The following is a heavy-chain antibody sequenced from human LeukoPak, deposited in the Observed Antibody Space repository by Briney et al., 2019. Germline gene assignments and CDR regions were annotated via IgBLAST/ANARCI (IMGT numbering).Heavy chain of an antibody. CDR1: GFTFSSYS. V-gene: IGHV3-21*01. Sequence: GRSLRLSCAASGFTFSSYSMNWVRQAPGKGLEWVSSISRSSYYIYYTDSVKGRFTISRDNAKNSLYLQMNSLRAEDTAVYYCARDPPLVSGPVYYYYYMDVWGKGTTVTVSS. CDR2: ISRSSYYI. CDR3: ARDPPLVSGPVYYYYYMDV. D-gene: IGHD5/OR15-5a*01. J-gene: IGHJ6*03.